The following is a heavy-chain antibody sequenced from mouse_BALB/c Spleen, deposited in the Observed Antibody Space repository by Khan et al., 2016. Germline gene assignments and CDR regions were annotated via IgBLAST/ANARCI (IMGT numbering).Heavy chain of an antibody. Sequence: EVQLQESGPDLVKPSQTLSLTCTVTGYSITSGYSWHWIRQFPGNKLEWMGYIHHGGTTNFHPSLKSRISITRDTSKNQFFLQYNAAPTEHPATYYFVCHDYYAPGVAYWFQGTLLAVSA. CDR3: VCHDYYAPGVAY. CDR1: GYSITSGYS. J-gene: IGHJ3*01. D-gene: IGHD1-1*01. V-gene: IGHV3-1*02. CDR2: IHHGGTT.